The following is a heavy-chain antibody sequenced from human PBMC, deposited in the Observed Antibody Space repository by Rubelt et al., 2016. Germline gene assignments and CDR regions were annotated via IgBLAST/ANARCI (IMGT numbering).Heavy chain of an antibody. CDR3: ARDLGATLPFYWLDP. D-gene: IGHD1-26*01. J-gene: IGHJ5*02. V-gene: IGHV3-NL1*01. Sequence: GGGVVQPGRSLRLSCAVSGFTFKNHGMHWVRQAPGKGLEWVSVIYSGGAAYYAGSVKGRFTISRDNAKNSLYLQMNSLRDEDTAVYHCARDLGATLPFYWLDPWGQGTLVTVSS. CDR2: IYSGGAA. CDR1: GFTFKNHG.